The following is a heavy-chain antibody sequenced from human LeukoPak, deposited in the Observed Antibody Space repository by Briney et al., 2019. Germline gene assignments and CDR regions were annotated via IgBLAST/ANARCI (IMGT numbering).Heavy chain of an antibody. CDR3: AREWHIGH. D-gene: IGHD5-24*01. CDR1: GFTFSTYW. V-gene: IGHV3-7*01. Sequence: PGGSLRLSCAASGFTFSTYWMTWVRQAPGKGLEWVANIKEDGSEKYYVDSVKGRFTISRDNAKNSLYLQMISLRDEDTAVYYCAREWHIGHWGQGILVTVSS. J-gene: IGHJ4*02. CDR2: IKEDGSEK.